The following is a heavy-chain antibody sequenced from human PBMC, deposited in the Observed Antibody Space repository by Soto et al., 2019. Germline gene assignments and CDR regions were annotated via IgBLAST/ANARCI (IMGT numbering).Heavy chain of an antibody. CDR3: AGQQLVNYYYYGMDV. Sequence: SPTLSLTCAISGDSVSSNSAAWNWIRQSPSRGLEWLGRTYYRSQWYNDYAVSVKSRISINPDTSKNQFSLQLNSVTPEDTAVYYCAGQQLVNYYYYGMDVWGQGTTVTVSS. CDR2: TYYRSQWYN. J-gene: IGHJ6*02. D-gene: IGHD6-13*01. V-gene: IGHV6-1*01. CDR1: GDSVSSNSAA.